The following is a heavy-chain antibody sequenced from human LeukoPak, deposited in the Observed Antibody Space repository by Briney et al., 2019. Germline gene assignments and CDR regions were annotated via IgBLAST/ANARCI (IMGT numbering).Heavy chain of an antibody. V-gene: IGHV3-64D*06. Sequence: GGSLRLSCSASGFPFSTLGMHWVRQAPGKGLEHVSTIGSDGDGTYYADSVKDRFIISRDNSKNAVYLQMSSLRPEDTAVYYCVSPVFINFWGQGTLVTVSS. CDR1: GFPFSTLG. D-gene: IGHD1-14*01. CDR3: VSPVFINF. CDR2: IGSDGDGT. J-gene: IGHJ4*01.